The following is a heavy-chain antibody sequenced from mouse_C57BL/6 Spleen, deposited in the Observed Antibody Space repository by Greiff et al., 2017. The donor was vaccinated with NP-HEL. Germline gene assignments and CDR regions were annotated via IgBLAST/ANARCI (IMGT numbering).Heavy chain of an antibody. CDR1: GFTFSDYY. V-gene: IGHV5-16*01. Sequence: EVMLVESEGGLVQPGSSMKLSCTASGFTFSDYYMAWVRQVPEKGLEWVANINYDGSSTYYLDSLKSRFIISRDNAKNILYLQMSSLKSEDTATYYCARVGGDYDEVYYAMDYWGQGTSVTVSS. CDR3: ARVGGDYDEVYYAMDY. CDR2: INYDGSST. J-gene: IGHJ4*01. D-gene: IGHD2-4*01.